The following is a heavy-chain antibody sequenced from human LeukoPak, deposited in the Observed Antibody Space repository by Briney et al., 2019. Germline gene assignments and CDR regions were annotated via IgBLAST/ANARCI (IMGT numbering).Heavy chain of an antibody. J-gene: IGHJ4*02. V-gene: IGHV3-43*02. CDR3: ASGRDGYNYGY. D-gene: IGHD5-24*01. CDR1: GFTFDDYA. CDR2: ISGDGGST. Sequence: GGSLRLSCAASGFTFDDYAMHWVRQAPGKGLEWVSLISGDGGSTYYADSVKGRFTISRDNSENSLYLQMNSLRTEDTALYYCASGRDGYNYGYWGQGTLVTVSS.